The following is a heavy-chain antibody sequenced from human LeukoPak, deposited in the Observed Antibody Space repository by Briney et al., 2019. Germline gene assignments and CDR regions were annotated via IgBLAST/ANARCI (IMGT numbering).Heavy chain of an antibody. V-gene: IGHV4-31*03. D-gene: IGHD3-10*01. J-gene: IGHJ6*02. CDR3: AREGEYKLGHHYYGMDV. CDR1: GGSISSGGYY. CDR2: IYYSGST. Sequence: SQTLSLTCTVSGGSISSGGYYWSWIRQHPGKGLEWIGYIYYSGSTYYNPSLKSRVTISVDTSKNQFSLKLSSVTAADTAVYYCAREGEYKLGHHYYGMDVWGQGTTVTVSS.